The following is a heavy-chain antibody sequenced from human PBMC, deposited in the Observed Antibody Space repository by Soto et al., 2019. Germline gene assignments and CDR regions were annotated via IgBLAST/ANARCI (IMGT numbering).Heavy chain of an antibody. J-gene: IGHJ4*02. D-gene: IGHD3-10*01. CDR2: ISYSGSA. CDR1: GGSISSGNYY. Sequence: PSGTLSLTCTVSGGSISSGNYYWSWIRQPPGKGLEWIGFISYSGSAYYNPSLKSRVTISVDTSKNQFSLNLSFVTTADTAVYYCASMGYHYGSGSYPLDYWGQGTLVTVSS. V-gene: IGHV4-30-4*01. CDR3: ASMGYHYGSGSYPLDY.